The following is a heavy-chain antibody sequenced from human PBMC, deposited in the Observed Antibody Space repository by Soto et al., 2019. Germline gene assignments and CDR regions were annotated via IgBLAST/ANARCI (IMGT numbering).Heavy chain of an antibody. V-gene: IGHV4-59*01. D-gene: IGHD4-17*01. CDR2: IYYSGST. J-gene: IGHJ3*02. CDR3: ARANDYGDSDAFDI. Sequence: SETLSLTCTVPGGSISSYYWSWIRQPPGKGLEWIGYIYYSGSTNHNPSLKSRVTISVDTSKNQFSLKLSSVTAADTAVYYCARANDYGDSDAFDIWGQGTMVTVSS. CDR1: GGSISSYY.